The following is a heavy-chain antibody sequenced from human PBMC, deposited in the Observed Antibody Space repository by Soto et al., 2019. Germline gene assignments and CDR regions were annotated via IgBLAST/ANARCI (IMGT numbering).Heavy chain of an antibody. CDR2: INAGNGNT. D-gene: IGHD6-13*01. J-gene: IGHJ6*02. CDR3: ARDLGIAAAGPTSPYYYGMDV. CDR1: GYTFTSYA. V-gene: IGHV1-3*01. Sequence: ASVKVSCKASGYTFTSYAMHWVRQAPGQRLEWMGWINAGNGNTKYSQKFQGRVTMTRDTSTSTVYMELSSLRSEDTAVYYCARDLGIAAAGPTSPYYYGMDVWGQGTTVTVSS.